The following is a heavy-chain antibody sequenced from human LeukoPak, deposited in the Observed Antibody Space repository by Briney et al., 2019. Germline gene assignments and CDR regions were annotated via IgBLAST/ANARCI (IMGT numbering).Heavy chain of an antibody. J-gene: IGHJ6*02. CDR1: GFTFSSYS. Sequence: PGGSLRLSCAASGFTFSSYSMNWVRQAPGKGLEWVSYISSSSSTIYYADSVKGRFTISRDNAKNSLYLQMNSLRAEDTAVYYCARRRVITLYGMDVWGQGTTVTVSS. V-gene: IGHV3-48*01. CDR3: ARRRVITLYGMDV. CDR2: ISSSSSTI. D-gene: IGHD2/OR15-2a*01.